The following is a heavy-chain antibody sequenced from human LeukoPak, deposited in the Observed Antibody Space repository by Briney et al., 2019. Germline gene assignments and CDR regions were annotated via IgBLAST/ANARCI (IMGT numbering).Heavy chain of an antibody. J-gene: IGHJ4*02. D-gene: IGHD4-11*01. CDR2: IYSGGST. V-gene: IGHV3-53*01. CDR1: GFTVSSNY. CDR3: ARAGQYYFDY. Sequence: PGGSLRLSCAASGFTVSSNYMSWVRQAPGNGLEWVSVIYSGGSTNYADSVKGRFIIPRGNSKNTLYLQMNSLRAEDTAVYYCARAGQYYFDYWGQGTLVTVSS.